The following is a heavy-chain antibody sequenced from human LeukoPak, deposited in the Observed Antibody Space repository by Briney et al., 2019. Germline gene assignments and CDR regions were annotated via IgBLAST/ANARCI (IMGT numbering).Heavy chain of an antibody. J-gene: IGHJ6*03. V-gene: IGHV4-38-2*02. D-gene: IGHD2-2*02. CDR2: IYHGGST. CDR3: ARGRDKLGYCSSTSCYNRYYYMDV. Sequence: SETLSLTCTVSGYSISSGYYWGWIRQPPGKGLEWIGSIYHGGSTYYNPSLKSRVTISVDTSKNQFSLKLSSVTAADTAVYYCARGRDKLGYCSSTSCYNRYYYMDVWGKGTTVTVSS. CDR1: GYSISSGYY.